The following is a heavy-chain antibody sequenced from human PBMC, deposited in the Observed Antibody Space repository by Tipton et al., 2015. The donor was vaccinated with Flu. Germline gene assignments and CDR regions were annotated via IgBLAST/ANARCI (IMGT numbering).Heavy chain of an antibody. V-gene: IGHV4-38-2*01. Sequence: TLSLTCAVSGDSISSDFYWAWIRQFPGKGLEWIGTVSRTGSTIYNPSLRSRVTISIDTSKNQFSLNMRSVTAADMAVYYCARRDYSNYVSDPKSWFDPWGQGTPVAVSS. CDR3: ARRDYSNYVSDPKSWFDP. CDR1: GDSISSDFY. CDR2: VSRTGST. J-gene: IGHJ5*02. D-gene: IGHD4-11*01.